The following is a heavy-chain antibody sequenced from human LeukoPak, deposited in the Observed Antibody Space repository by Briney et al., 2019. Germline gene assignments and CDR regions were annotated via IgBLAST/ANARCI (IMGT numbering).Heavy chain of an antibody. CDR1: GGSISSYY. D-gene: IGHD6-6*01. V-gene: IGHV4-59*01. J-gene: IGHJ6*03. CDR2: IYYSGST. Sequence: SETLSLTRTVSGGSISSYYWSWIRQPPGKGLEWIGYIYYSGSTNYNPSLKSRVTISVDTSKNQFSLKLSSVTAADTAVYYCARRRQLVQGNYYYYYYMDVWGKGTTVTVSS. CDR3: ARRRQLVQGNYYYYYYMDV.